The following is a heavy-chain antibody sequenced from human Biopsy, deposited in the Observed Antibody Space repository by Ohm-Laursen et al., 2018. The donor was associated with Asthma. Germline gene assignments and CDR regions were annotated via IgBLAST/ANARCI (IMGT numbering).Heavy chain of an antibody. CDR1: GGYLTGHY. CDR2: IDQSGYT. D-gene: IGHD5-18*01. Sequence: GTLSLTCSVYGGYLTGHYWNWIRQPPGKGLEWIGEIDQSGYTNYNPSLKSRVTISADTSKNQFHLKLSSVTAADTAVYFCARGQGRGIQLWSLDPWGQGILVTVSS. V-gene: IGHV4-34*01. CDR3: ARGQGRGIQLWSLDP. J-gene: IGHJ5*02.